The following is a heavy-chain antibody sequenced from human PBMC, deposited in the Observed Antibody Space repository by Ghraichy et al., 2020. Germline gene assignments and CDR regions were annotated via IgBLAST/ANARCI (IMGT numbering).Heavy chain of an antibody. CDR2: IRSSSSAI. D-gene: IGHD1-26*01. J-gene: IGHJ4*02. CDR1: GFALSTYT. V-gene: IGHV3-48*02. CDR3: ARGAHRGSFFARRYWRDY. Sequence: GGSLRLSCAASGFALSTYTMNWVRQAPGKGLQWVSHIRSSSSAIYYADSVKGRFTISRDNAKNSLYLQMNSLRDEDTAVYYCARGAHRGSFFARRYWRDYGGQGTLVTVSS.